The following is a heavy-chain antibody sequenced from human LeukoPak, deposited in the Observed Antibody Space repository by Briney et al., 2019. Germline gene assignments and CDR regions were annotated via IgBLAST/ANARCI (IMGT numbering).Heavy chain of an antibody. V-gene: IGHV4-59*12. CDR1: GGSISSYY. CDR3: ARDQSRTYYDILTGYPSFDY. CDR2: IYYSGST. Sequence: SETLSLTCTVSGGSISSYYWSWIRQPPGKGLEWIGYIYYSGSTIYNPSLKSRVTISVDTSKNQFSLKLSSVTAADTAVYYCARDQSRTYYDILTGYPSFDYWGQGTLVTVSS. J-gene: IGHJ4*02. D-gene: IGHD3-9*01.